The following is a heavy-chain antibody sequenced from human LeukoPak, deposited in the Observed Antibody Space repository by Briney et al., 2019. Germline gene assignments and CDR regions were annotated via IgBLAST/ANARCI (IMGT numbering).Heavy chain of an antibody. CDR1: GYSISCGYY. V-gene: IGHV4-38-2*02. J-gene: IGHJ5*02. CDR3: ARERGKVWFDP. CDR2: IYHSGST. Sequence: SETLSLTCAVSGYSISCGYYWGWIRQPPGKGLEWIGSIYHSGSTYYNPSLKSRVTISVDTSKNQFSLKLSSVTAADTAVYYCARERGKVWFDPWGQGTLVTVSS.